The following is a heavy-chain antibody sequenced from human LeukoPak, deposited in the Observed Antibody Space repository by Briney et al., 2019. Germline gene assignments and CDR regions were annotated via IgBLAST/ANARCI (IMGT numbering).Heavy chain of an antibody. CDR3: AKDLRGNYFYQYGMDV. CDR1: GFTFSSYA. V-gene: IGHV3-23*01. D-gene: IGHD1-7*01. Sequence: GGSLRLSCAASGFTFSSYAMNWVRQAPGKGLEWVSCISSSGATTYYAGSVKGRFTISRDNSKNTLYLQMNSLRVEDTAVYYCAKDLRGNYFYQYGMDVWGQGTTVTVSS. J-gene: IGHJ6*02. CDR2: ISSSGATT.